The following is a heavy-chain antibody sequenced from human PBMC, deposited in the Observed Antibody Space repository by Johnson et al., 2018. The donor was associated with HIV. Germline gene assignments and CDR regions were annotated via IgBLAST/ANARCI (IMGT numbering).Heavy chain of an antibody. CDR2: ISWNSGSI. V-gene: IGHV3-9*01. CDR1: GFTFDDYA. J-gene: IGHJ3*02. CDR3: ARERLRAGAFDI. D-gene: IGHD6-13*01. Sequence: VQLVESGGGLVQPGRSLRLSCAASGFTFDDYAMHWVRQAPGKGLEWVSGISWNSGSIGYAASVKGRFPISRDNAKNSLYLQMNSLRAEDTAVYYCARERLRAGAFDIWGQGTMVTVSS.